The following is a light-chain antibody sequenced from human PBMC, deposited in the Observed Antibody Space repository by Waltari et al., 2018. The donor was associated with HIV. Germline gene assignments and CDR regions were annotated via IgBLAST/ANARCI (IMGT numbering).Light chain of an antibody. J-gene: IGLJ3*02. Sequence: QLVLTQSPSASASLGASVKLTCTLSSGHTNYAIAWHQQHPEKGPRYLMTLKGDGGHSKGDGIPDRFSGSSSGAERYLIISSLQSEDEADYYCQTWGTGIQVFGGGTKVTVL. CDR2: LKGDGGH. CDR1: SGHTNYA. V-gene: IGLV4-69*02. CDR3: QTWGTGIQV.